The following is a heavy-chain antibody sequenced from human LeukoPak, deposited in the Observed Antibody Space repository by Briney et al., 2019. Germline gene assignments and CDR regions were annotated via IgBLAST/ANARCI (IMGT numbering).Heavy chain of an antibody. CDR3: ARSKTSSSWYGNWFDP. CDR1: GFIVSSNY. J-gene: IGHJ5*02. V-gene: IGHV3-53*01. CDR2: IYSGGST. Sequence: GGSLRLSCAASGFIVSSNYMSWVRQAPGKGLEWVSVIYSGGSTYYSDSVTGRSTLSRDNSKNTLYLQMNSLRAEDTAVYYCARSKTSSSWYGNWFDPWGQGTLVTVSS. D-gene: IGHD6-13*01.